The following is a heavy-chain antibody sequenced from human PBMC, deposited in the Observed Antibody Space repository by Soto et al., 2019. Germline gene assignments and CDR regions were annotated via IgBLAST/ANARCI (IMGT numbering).Heavy chain of an antibody. CDR1: GGTFSSYA. CDR2: IIPICGTA. J-gene: IGHJ4*02. Sequence: SVKVSCKASGGTFSSYAISWVRQAPGQGLEWMGGIIPICGTANYAQKFQGRVTITADESTSTAYMELSSLRSEDTAVYYCATRWGATTHERDYWGQGTLVTVSS. V-gene: IGHV1-69*13. CDR3: ATRWGATTHERDY. D-gene: IGHD1-26*01.